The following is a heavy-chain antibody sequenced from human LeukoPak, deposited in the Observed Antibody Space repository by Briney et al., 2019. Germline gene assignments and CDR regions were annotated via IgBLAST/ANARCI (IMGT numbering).Heavy chain of an antibody. Sequence: GGSLRLSCAASGFTVSSNYMSWVRQAPGKGREGVSAIYSGGSTYYADSVRDRFTISRDNSKNTVYLQMNSLRAEDTAVYHCAREYYYASGTYWNWFDPWGQGTLVTVSS. J-gene: IGHJ5*02. V-gene: IGHV3-66*01. D-gene: IGHD3-10*01. CDR3: AREYYYASGTYWNWFDP. CDR1: GFTVSSNY. CDR2: IYSGGST.